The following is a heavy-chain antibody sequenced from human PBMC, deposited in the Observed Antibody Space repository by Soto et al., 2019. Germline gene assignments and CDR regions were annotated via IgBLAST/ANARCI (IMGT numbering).Heavy chain of an antibody. CDR1: GYSINSYYY. J-gene: IGHJ4*02. D-gene: IGHD3-10*01. V-gene: IGHV4-38-2*01. CDR2: VDHSGRT. Sequence: SETLSLTCAVSGYSINSYYYWGLIRQPPGKGLEWIGSVDHSGRTYYSPSLRSRLTIFIDTSKNQFSLRLTSVTAADTAMYFCAKKGYYPSGKINLFDSWGPGTLVTVSS. CDR3: AKKGYYPSGKINLFDS.